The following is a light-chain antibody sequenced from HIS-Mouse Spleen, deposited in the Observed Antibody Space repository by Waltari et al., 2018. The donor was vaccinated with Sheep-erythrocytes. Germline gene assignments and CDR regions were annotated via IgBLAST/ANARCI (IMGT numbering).Light chain of an antibody. CDR1: QGISSY. CDR3: QQLNSYPHT. CDR2: AAS. V-gene: IGKV1-9*01. Sequence: DIQLTHSPSFLSASVGDRVTITCRASQGISSYLAWYQQKPGKAPKLLIYAASTLQSGVPSRFGGSGSGTEFTLTISSLQPEDFATYYCQQLNSYPHTFGQGTKLEIK. J-gene: IGKJ2*01.